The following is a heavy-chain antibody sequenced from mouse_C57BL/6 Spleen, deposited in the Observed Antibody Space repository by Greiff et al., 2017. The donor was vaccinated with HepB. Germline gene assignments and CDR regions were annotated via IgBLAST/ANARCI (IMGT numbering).Heavy chain of an antibody. J-gene: IGHJ2*01. V-gene: IGHV1-81*01. CDR3: AHYYYGSSYVFDY. CDR1: GYTFTSYG. Sequence: VKLMESGAELARPGASVKLSCKASGYTFTSYGISWVKQRTGQGLEWIGEIYPRSGNTYYNEKFKGKATLTADKSSSTAYMELRSLTSEDSAVYFCAHYYYGSSYVFDYWGQGTTLTVSS. CDR2: IYPRSGNT. D-gene: IGHD1-1*01.